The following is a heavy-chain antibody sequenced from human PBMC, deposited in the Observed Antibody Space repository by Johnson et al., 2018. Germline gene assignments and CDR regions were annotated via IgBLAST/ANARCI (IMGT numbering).Heavy chain of an antibody. CDR3: AREAYTSGRTGVFDV. CDR1: GFTFSSYG. D-gene: IGHD1-1*01. Sequence: QVQLVESGGGVVQPGRSLRLSCAASGFTFSSYGMHWVRQVPGKGLEWVAVISYDGKNKYYADSVKGRCTISRDNPKNTLFVQMNRLTAEDTAVYYCAREAYTSGRTGVFDVWGQGTMVTVSS. J-gene: IGHJ3*01. CDR2: ISYDGKNK. V-gene: IGHV3-30*03.